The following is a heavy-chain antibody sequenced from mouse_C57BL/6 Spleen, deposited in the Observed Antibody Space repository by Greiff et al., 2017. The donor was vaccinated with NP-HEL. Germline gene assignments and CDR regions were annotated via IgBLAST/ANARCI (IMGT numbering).Heavy chain of an antibody. CDR1: GFTFSSYA. CDR2: ISSGGDYF. Sequence: EVMLVESGEGLVKPGGSLKLSCAASGFTFSSYAMSWVRQTPEKRLEWVAYISSGGDYFYYADTVKGRFTISRYNARNTLYLQMSSLKSEDTTMYYCTRQDSNFDYAMDYWGQGPSVTVSS. V-gene: IGHV5-9-1*02. J-gene: IGHJ4*01. CDR3: TRQDSNFDYAMDY. D-gene: IGHD2-5*01.